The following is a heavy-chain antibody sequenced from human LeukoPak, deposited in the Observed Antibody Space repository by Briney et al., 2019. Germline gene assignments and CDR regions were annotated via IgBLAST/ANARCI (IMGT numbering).Heavy chain of an antibody. CDR1: GDSISTSNSY. CDR3: ARDTWFGAGRTFDY. Sequence: SETLSLTCTVSGDSISTSNSYWGWIRQPPGKGLEWIGSIYYSGNTYYNASLKSRVTISVDTSKNQFSLKLSSVTAADTAVYYCARDTWFGAGRTFDYWGQGTLVTVSS. CDR2: IYYSGNT. D-gene: IGHD3-10*01. V-gene: IGHV4-39*02. J-gene: IGHJ4*02.